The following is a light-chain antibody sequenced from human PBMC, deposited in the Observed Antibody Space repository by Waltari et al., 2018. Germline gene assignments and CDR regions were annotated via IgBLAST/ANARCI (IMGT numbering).Light chain of an antibody. CDR2: DAS. J-gene: IGKJ5*01. V-gene: IGKV3-11*01. Sequence: IVLTQSPTTLSLSPGERATLSCRASQSVSSYLVWYQQKPGQAPKFLIYDASNRATGVPARFSGSGSGTDFTLTINSLEPEDFAVYYCQQRSNWTITFGQGTRLEIK. CDR1: QSVSSY. CDR3: QQRSNWTIT.